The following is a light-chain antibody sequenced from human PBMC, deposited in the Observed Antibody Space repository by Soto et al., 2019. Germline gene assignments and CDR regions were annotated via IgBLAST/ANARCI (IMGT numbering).Light chain of an antibody. V-gene: IGKV3-20*01. CDR1: KSVSND. J-gene: IGKJ4*01. Sequence: EVVLPKSPCTLSWSPGERATLACRGSKSVSNDLACYQPKPGQAPRHLLAGASSRGSGIPDRISGSKAGAVFTIISSILVPEGFAVYCCQLYDSSLTFGGETKVDIK. CDR3: QLYDSSLT. CDR2: GAS.